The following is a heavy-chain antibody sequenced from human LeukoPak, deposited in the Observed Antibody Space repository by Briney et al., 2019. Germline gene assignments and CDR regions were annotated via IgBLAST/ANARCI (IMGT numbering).Heavy chain of an antibody. Sequence: GGSLRLSCAASGFTFSSYAMSWVRLAPGKGLEWVSVISGGGDVIYYANSVKGRFTISRDNSKNTLYLQMNTLRAEETAVYYCATPNRGYGGIFDYWGQGTLVTVSS. CDR1: GFTFSSYA. V-gene: IGHV3-23*01. J-gene: IGHJ4*02. D-gene: IGHD6-25*01. CDR2: ISGGGDVI. CDR3: ATPNRGYGGIFDY.